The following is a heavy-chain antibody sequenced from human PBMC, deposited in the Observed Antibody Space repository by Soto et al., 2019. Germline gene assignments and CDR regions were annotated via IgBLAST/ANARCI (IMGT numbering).Heavy chain of an antibody. CDR3: AKVEDGYNLRGHFDY. Sequence: QVQLVESGGGVVQPGRSLRLSCAASGFTFSSYGMHWVRQAPGKGLEWVAVISYDGSNKYYADSVKGRFTISRDNSKNTLHLQMNSLRAEDTAVYYCAKVEDGYNLRGHFDYWGQGTLVTVSS. V-gene: IGHV3-30*18. J-gene: IGHJ4*02. D-gene: IGHD5-12*01. CDR2: ISYDGSNK. CDR1: GFTFSSYG.